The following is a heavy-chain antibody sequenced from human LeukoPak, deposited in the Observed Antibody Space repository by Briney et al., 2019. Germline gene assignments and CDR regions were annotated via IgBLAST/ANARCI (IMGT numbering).Heavy chain of an antibody. CDR2: INTDGSNT. CDR3: VVWGEDRSGHRFDF. V-gene: IGHV3-74*01. J-gene: IGHJ4*02. CDR1: GFTFSNYW. Sequence: PGGSLRLSCAASGFTFSNYWMHWVRQAPGKGLMWVSRINTDGSNTHYADSVEGRFTISRDNAKNTLYLQMNGLRVEDTAVYYCVVWGEDRSGHRFDFWGQGTLVTVSS. D-gene: IGHD3-22*01.